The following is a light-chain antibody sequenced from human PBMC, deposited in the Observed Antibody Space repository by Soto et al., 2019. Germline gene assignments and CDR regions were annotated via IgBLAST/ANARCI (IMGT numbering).Light chain of an antibody. V-gene: IGLV2-11*01. CDR2: DVS. CDR3: CSYAGSYSFDV. Sequence: QSVLTQPRSVSGSPGQSVTISCTGTSSDVGNYNYVSWFQQHPGKAPKLMIYDVSKRPSGVPDRFSGSKSGNTASLTISGLQAEDEVDYYCCSYAGSYSFDVFGTGTKVTVL. CDR1: SSDVGNYNY. J-gene: IGLJ1*01.